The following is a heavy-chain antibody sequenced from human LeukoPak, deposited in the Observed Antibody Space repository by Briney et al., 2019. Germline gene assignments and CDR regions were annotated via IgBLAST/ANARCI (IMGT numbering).Heavy chain of an antibody. Sequence: GGSLRRSCVASGFTFSASYMTWVRQPPGKGLEWLSYISENSGDTNYADSVKGRFTVSRDNAKNSLYLQMNSLRVEDTAVYYCARDPRTVRIWGQGTLVTVSS. CDR2: ISENSGDT. CDR1: GFTFSASY. J-gene: IGHJ4*02. CDR3: ARDPRTVRI. D-gene: IGHD1-1*01. V-gene: IGHV3-11*06.